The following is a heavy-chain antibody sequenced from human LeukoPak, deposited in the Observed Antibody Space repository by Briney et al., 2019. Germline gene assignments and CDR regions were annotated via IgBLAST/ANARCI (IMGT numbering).Heavy chain of an antibody. CDR3: ARERLYSSSWCNDY. V-gene: IGHV3-7*01. D-gene: IGHD6-13*01. Sequence: GGSLRLSCAASGFTFSSYWMSWVRQAPGQGLEWVANIKQDGSEKYYVDSVKGRFTISRDNAKNSLYLQMNSLRAEDTAVYYCARERLYSSSWCNDYWGQGTLVTVSS. CDR1: GFTFSSYW. J-gene: IGHJ4*02. CDR2: IKQDGSEK.